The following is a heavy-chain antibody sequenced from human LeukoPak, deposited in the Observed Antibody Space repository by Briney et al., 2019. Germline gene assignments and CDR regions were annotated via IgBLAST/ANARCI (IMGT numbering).Heavy chain of an antibody. D-gene: IGHD3-22*01. CDR1: GFTFSDYY. CDR3: ARRDSSGYCSHFDY. J-gene: IGHJ4*02. V-gene: IGHV3-11*04. Sequence: GGSLRLSCAASGFTFSDYYMSWIRQAPGKGLEWVSYISSSGSTIYYADSVKGRFTISRDNAKNSLYLQMNSLRAEDTAVYYCARRDSSGYCSHFDYWGQGTLVTVSS. CDR2: ISSSGSTI.